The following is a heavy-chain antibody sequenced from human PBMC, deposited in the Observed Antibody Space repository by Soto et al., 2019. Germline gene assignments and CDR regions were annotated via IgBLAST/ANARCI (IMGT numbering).Heavy chain of an antibody. J-gene: IGHJ5*02. V-gene: IGHV3-15*01. Sequence: EVQLVESGGGVVKPGGSLRLSCAASGFTFSDAWMTWVRQAPGKGLEWAGRIKSKTDGGTTDYAAPVKGRFTISRDDSENTLYLQMNSLKTEDTAVYYCTTTYGSGPWCEGTLVTVSS. CDR1: GFTFSDAW. CDR2: IKSKTDGGTT. CDR3: TTTYGSGP. D-gene: IGHD3-10*01.